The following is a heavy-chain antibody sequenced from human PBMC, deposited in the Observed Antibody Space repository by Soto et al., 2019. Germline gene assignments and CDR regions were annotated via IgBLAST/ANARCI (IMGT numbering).Heavy chain of an antibody. CDR1: GYTFTSYG. J-gene: IGHJ6*02. V-gene: IGHV1-18*01. Sequence: QVQLVQSGAEVKKPGASVKVSCKASGYTFTSYGISWVRQAPGQGLEWMGWISAYNGNTNYAQKLQGRVTMTTDTSTSTAYMELRRLRSDDTAVYYCARDHLRGDYWEAYYCYGMDVWGQGTTVTVSS. CDR3: ARDHLRGDYWEAYYCYGMDV. CDR2: ISAYNGNT. D-gene: IGHD4-17*01.